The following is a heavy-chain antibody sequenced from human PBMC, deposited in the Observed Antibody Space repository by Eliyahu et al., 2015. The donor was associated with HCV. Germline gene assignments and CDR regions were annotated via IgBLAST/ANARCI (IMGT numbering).Heavy chain of an antibody. CDR3: ARDSGTVLFDY. CDR2: ISYDGINK. J-gene: IGHJ4*02. D-gene: IGHD1-26*01. Sequence: QVQLVESGGGVVQSGRSLRLSCAASGFTFSNYAMHWVRQAPGKGLEWVALISYDGINKYYADSVKGRFTISRDNSKNTLYGQMNSLRAEDTAVYYCARDSGTVLFDYWGQGTLVTVSS. V-gene: IGHV3-30-3*01. CDR1: GFTFSNYA.